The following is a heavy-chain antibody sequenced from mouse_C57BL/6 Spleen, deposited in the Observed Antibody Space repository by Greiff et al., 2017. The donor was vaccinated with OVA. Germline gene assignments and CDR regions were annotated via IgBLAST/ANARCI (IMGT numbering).Heavy chain of an antibody. CDR2: LNPNYGTS. V-gene: IGHV1-39*01. CDR1: GYSFTDYN. J-gene: IGHJ3*01. CDR3: ARRENYDVNYVEAY. Sequence: EVKLVESGPELVKPGASVKISCKASGYSFTDYNMNWVKQSTGKSLEWIGVLNPNYGTSSYNQKFKGKATLTVDQSSSTAYMQLNSLTSEDSAVYYCARRENYDVNYVEAYWGQGTLVTVSA. D-gene: IGHD2-1*01.